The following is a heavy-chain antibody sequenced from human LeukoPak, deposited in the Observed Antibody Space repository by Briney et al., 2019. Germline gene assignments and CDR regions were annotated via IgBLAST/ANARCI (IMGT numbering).Heavy chain of an antibody. CDR1: GFTFSDYY. Sequence: GGSLRLSCAASGFTFSDYYMSWIRQAPGKGLEWVSYISSSGSTIYYADSVKGRFTISRDNAKNSLYLQMNSLRAEDTAVYYCANPAVVPAAIHLGDAFDIWGQGTMVTVSS. CDR2: ISSSGSTI. CDR3: ANPAVVPAAIHLGDAFDI. D-gene: IGHD2-2*02. J-gene: IGHJ3*02. V-gene: IGHV3-11*04.